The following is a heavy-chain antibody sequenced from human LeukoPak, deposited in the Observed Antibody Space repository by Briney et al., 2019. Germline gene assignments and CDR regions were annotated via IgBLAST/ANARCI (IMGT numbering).Heavy chain of an antibody. J-gene: IGHJ6*03. Sequence: GGSLRLSCAVSGFSVTGNYMTWVRLAPGKGLEWVSTIYSGGTTFYTDSVRGQFTISRDNSKNTLYLQMNSLRAEDAAIYYCARVLYYYASVSYNYYMDVWGKGTTVTISS. CDR2: IYSGGTT. CDR3: ARVLYYYASVSYNYYMDV. CDR1: GFSVTGNY. V-gene: IGHV3-53*01. D-gene: IGHD3-10*01.